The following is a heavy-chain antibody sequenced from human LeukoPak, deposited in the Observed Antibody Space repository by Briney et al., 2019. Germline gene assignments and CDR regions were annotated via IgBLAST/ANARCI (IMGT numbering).Heavy chain of an antibody. CDR2: IYYSGST. CDR3: ATCGYSSSWYRYNWFDP. J-gene: IGHJ5*02. CDR1: GGSISSSSYY. V-gene: IGHV4-39*01. D-gene: IGHD6-13*01. Sequence: SETLSLTCTVSGGSISSSSYYWGWIRQPPGKGLEWIGSIYYSGSTYYNPSLKSRVTISVDTSKNQFSLKLSSVTAADTAVYCCATCGYSSSWYRYNWFDPWGQGTLVTVSS.